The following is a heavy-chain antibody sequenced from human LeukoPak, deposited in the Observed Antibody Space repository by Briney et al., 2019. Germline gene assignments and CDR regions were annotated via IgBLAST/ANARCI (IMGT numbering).Heavy chain of an antibody. Sequence: ASVKVSCKASGYTFTGYYMHWVRQAPGQGLEWMGWINPNSGGTNYAQKFQGWVTMTRDTSISTAYMELSRLRSDDTAVYYCARDSGYCSGGSCPGTRHARVFDYWGQGTLVTVSS. CDR2: INPNSGGT. CDR3: ARDSGYCSGGSCPGTRHARVFDY. CDR1: GYTFTGYY. J-gene: IGHJ4*02. V-gene: IGHV1-2*04. D-gene: IGHD2-15*01.